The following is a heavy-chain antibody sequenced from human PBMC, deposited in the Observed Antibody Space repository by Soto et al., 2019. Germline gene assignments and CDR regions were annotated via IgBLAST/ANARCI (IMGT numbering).Heavy chain of an antibody. Sequence: SETLSLTCTISGGSVSVYYWSWIRQSTGQGLERIGYIYASGSPYYNPPLRSRVTISADTSKNQISLKLTSPTAADTAVYYCARGVGSSPPQYWGRGTLVTVSS. J-gene: IGHJ4*02. CDR1: GGSVSVYY. CDR3: ARGVGSSPPQY. V-gene: IGHV4-59*02. D-gene: IGHD1-26*01. CDR2: IYASGSP.